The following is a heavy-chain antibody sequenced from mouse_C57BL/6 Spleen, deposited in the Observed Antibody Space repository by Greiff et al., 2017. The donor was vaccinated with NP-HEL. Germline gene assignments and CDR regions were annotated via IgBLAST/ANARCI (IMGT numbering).Heavy chain of an antibody. CDR3: ARRKDGYYSAWFAY. V-gene: IGHV1-85*01. J-gene: IGHJ3*01. CDR2: IYPRDGST. CDR1: GYTFTSYD. Sequence: QVQLKESGPELVKPGASVKLSCKASGYTFTSYDINWVKQRPGQGLEWIGWIYPRDGSTKYNEKFKGKATLTVDTSSSTAYMELHSLTSEDSAVYFCARRKDGYYSAWFAYWGQGTLVTVSA. D-gene: IGHD2-3*01.